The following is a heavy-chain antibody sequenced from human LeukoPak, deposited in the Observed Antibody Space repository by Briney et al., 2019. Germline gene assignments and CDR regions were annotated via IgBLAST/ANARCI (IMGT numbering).Heavy chain of an antibody. Sequence: ESGPTLVKPTQTLTLTCTFSGFSLSTYGVGVGWIRQPPGKALEWLALIFWNDDKRYSPSLKSRLTITKDTSKNQVVLTMTNMDPVDTAEYFCAHDGYYDFHLGAFDIWGQGTMVTVSS. CDR2: IFWNDDK. D-gene: IGHD3-3*01. CDR3: AHDGYYDFHLGAFDI. J-gene: IGHJ3*02. CDR1: GFSLSTYGVG. V-gene: IGHV2-5*01.